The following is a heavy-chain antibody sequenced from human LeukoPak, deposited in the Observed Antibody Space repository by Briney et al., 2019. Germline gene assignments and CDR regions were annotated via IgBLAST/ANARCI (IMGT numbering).Heavy chain of an antibody. CDR2: IHPGDSDT. J-gene: IGHJ4*02. CDR3: AGLSHRYFDY. D-gene: IGHD1-14*01. CDR1: GYSFTSYW. V-gene: IGHV5-51*01. Sequence: GESLQISCKGAGYSFTSYWIGWVRQLPGKGLEWMGIIHPGDSDTRYSPSFQGQVTISVDKSVSTAYLQWSSLKASDTAMYYCAGLSHRYFDYWGQGTLVTVSS.